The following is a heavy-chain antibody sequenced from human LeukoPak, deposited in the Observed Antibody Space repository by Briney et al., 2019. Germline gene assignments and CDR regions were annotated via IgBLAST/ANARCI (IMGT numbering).Heavy chain of an antibody. Sequence: GGSVKVSPKSSGGTFSRYAISWVRQAPGQGLEWMGRIIPILGIANYAQKFQGRVTITADKSTSTAYMELSSLRSEDTAVYYCARDIAVYGGDYYYGMDISGHRTPVTVSS. CDR3: ARDIAVYGGDYYYGMDI. J-gene: IGHJ6*01. V-gene: IGHV1-69*04. D-gene: IGHD6-19*01. CDR1: GGTFSRYA. CDR2: IIPILGIA.